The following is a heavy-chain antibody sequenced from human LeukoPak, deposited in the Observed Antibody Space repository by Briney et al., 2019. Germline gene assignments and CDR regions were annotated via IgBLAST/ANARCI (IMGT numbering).Heavy chain of an antibody. CDR2: IYSGGNT. V-gene: IGHV3-53*01. D-gene: IGHD6-13*01. CDR1: GFTVSSNY. CDR3: ARDIVAPGLFWDY. Sequence: GGSLRLSCAASGFTVSSNYMSWVRQAPGKGLEWVSVIYSGGNTYYADSVKGRFTISRDNAKNSLYLQVNSLRAEDTAVYYCARDIVAPGLFWDYWGQGTLVTVSS. J-gene: IGHJ4*02.